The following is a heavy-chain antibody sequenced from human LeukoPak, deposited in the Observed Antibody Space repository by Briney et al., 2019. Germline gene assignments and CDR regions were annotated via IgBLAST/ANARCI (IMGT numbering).Heavy chain of an antibody. Sequence: VASVKVSCKTSGYIFSGYYMHWVRQAPGQGLEWMGCINPSSGGTNYTQKFQGRVTMTRDTSISTAYMELSRLRSDDTAVYYCAREGWFGESDCKAFDIWGQGTMVTVSS. J-gene: IGHJ3*02. CDR1: GYIFSGYY. D-gene: IGHD3-10*01. CDR2: INPSSGGT. V-gene: IGHV1-2*02. CDR3: AREGWFGESDCKAFDI.